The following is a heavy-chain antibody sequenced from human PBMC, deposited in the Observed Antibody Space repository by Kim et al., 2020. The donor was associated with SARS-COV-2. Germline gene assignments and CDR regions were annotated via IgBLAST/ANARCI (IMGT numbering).Heavy chain of an antibody. CDR2: IWYDGSEK. D-gene: IGHD2-21*02. V-gene: IGHV3-33*06. CDR1: GFSFSNFG. CDR3: GKDSGYGGDSGGMDS. Sequence: GGSLRLSCAASGFSFSNFGTHWVRQAPGKGLEWVALIWYDGSEKYYGDSVKGRFTISRDNSKNRLYLQMNSLRVEDSAVYYCGKDSGYGGDSGGMDSWDQGTLVTVSS. J-gene: IGHJ4*02.